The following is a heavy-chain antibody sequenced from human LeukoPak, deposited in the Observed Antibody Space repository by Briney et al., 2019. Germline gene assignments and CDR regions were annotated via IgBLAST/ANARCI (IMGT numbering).Heavy chain of an antibody. CDR1: GGTFSSYA. J-gene: IGHJ4*02. D-gene: IGHD6-19*01. V-gene: IGHV1-69*13. CDR3: ARESAVAGTSEFDY. CDR2: IIPIFGTA. Sequence: RASVKVSCKASGGTFSSYAISWVRQAPGQGLEWMGGIIPIFGTANYAQKFQGRVTITADESTSTAYMELSSLRSEDTAVYYCARESAVAGTSEFDYWGQGTLVTVSS.